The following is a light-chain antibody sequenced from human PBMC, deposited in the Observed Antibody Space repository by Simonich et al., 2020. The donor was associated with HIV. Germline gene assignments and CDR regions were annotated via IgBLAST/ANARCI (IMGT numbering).Light chain of an antibody. Sequence: QSALTQPASVSGSPGQSITISCTGTSSDVGCYNYVSWYQQHPGKAPKLMIYDVTHRPSGVSNRFSGSKSGNTASLTISGLQAEDEAEYYCSSYTSSSTLVFGGGTKLTVL. CDR1: SSDVGCYNY. CDR2: DVT. V-gene: IGLV2-14*03. CDR3: SSYTSSSTLV. J-gene: IGLJ2*01.